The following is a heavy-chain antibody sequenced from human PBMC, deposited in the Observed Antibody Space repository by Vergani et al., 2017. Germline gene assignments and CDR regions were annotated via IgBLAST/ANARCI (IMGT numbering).Heavy chain of an antibody. J-gene: IGHJ6*02. CDR2: IGSSGPYI. CDR3: ARDCTSGGCPENYGMDV. Sequence: VQLVESGGGLVKPGGSLRLSCAASVFTFSDFSMSWVRQAPGKGLEWVAFIGSSGPYINYADSLKGRFLISRDNTNNSLFLQLRSLRAREAAVYYCARDCTSGGCPENYGMDVWGQGAPVTVSS. V-gene: IGHV3-21*06. CDR1: VFTFSDFS. D-gene: IGHD2-8*01.